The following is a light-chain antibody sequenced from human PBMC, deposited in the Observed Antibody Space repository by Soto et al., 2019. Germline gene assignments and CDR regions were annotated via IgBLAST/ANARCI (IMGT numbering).Light chain of an antibody. CDR1: QGISNY. J-gene: IGKJ4*01. CDR3: QKYNSAPRT. Sequence: DVQLTQAPSSLSASVGARVTITCRASQGISNYLAWYQQKPGKVPKLLIYAASILHSGVPSRFSGIGSGTDFTLTISSLQPEDVATYYCQKYNSAPRTFGGGTKVEIK. V-gene: IGKV1-27*01. CDR2: AAS.